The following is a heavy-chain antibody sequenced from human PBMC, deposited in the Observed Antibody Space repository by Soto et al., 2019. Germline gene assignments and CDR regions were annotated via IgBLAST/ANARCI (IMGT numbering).Heavy chain of an antibody. Sequence: ASLKVSCKASGYTFCNYGITWVVQSPGQPLEWLGWISLYSDGTNYAQKFQGRVSMTTDTSTTTAYMELRSLRSDDTAVYYCARVVPGAEAWFGPWGQGTLVTVSS. CDR2: ISLYSDGT. J-gene: IGHJ5*02. CDR1: GYTFCNYG. CDR3: ARVVPGAEAWFGP. D-gene: IGHD2-2*01. V-gene: IGHV1-18*01.